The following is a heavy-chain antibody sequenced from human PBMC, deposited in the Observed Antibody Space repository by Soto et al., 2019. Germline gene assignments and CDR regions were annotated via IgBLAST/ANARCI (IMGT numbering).Heavy chain of an antibody. Sequence: QVQLQESGPGLVKPSETLSLTCTVSGGSISSYYWSWIRQPPGKGLEWIGYIYYSGSTNYNPSLKSRVTISVDTSKNQFSLKLSSVTAADTAVYYCARDSSSLREFDYWGQGTLVTVSS. D-gene: IGHD6-6*01. V-gene: IGHV4-59*01. CDR2: IYYSGST. CDR3: ARDSSSLREFDY. J-gene: IGHJ4*02. CDR1: GGSISSYY.